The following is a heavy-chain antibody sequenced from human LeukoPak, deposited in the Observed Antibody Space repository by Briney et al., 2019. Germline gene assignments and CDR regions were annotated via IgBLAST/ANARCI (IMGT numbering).Heavy chain of an antibody. J-gene: IGHJ4*02. V-gene: IGHV3-23*01. CDR2: ISGTGSNT. D-gene: IGHD5-12*01. CDR3: AARPPVIVAGPFDY. Sequence: GGSLTLSCAASGFTSSGYAMGWVRQAPGKGLEWISTISGTGSNTYYADSVKGRFTISRDNFKNTLYLQMNSLRAEDTAVYFWAARPPVIVAGPFDYWGQGILVTVSS. CDR1: GFTSSGYA.